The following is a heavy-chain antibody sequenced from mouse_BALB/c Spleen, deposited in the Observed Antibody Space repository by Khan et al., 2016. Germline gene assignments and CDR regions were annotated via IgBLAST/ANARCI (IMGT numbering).Heavy chain of an antibody. D-gene: IGHD2-1*01. V-gene: IGHV14-3*02. CDR1: GFNIKDTY. J-gene: IGHJ4*01. CDR2: IDPASGYT. CDR3: PTLYYANSEGNFYAMDY. Sequence: VQLQQSGAEFVKPGASVKLSCTTSGFNIKDTYIHWVKQRPEQGLEWIGRIDPASGYTEYDPKFQDKATITADTSSNTAYLQLSSLTSEDTAVYYCPTLYYANSEGNFYAMDYWGQGTSVNVSS.